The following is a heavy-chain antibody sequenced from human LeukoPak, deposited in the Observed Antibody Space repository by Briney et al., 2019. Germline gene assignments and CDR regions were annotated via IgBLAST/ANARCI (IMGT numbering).Heavy chain of an antibody. Sequence: SETLSLTCTVSGGSISSYYWSWIRQPAGKGLEWIGRIYTSGSTNYNPSLKSRVTMSVDTSKNQFSLKLSSVTAADTAVYYCAREDYYDSSGYYYYYYMDVWGKGTTVTISS. V-gene: IGHV4-4*07. J-gene: IGHJ6*03. CDR3: AREDYYDSSGYYYYYYMDV. CDR2: IYTSGST. CDR1: GGSISSYY. D-gene: IGHD3-22*01.